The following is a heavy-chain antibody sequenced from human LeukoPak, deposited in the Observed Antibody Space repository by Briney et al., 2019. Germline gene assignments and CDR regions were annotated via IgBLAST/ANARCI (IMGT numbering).Heavy chain of an antibody. J-gene: IGHJ3*01. Sequence: GGSLRLSCAASGFTFSSSAMNWVRQAPGKGLEWVSTINESGGSTYYADSVKGRFTISRDNSKNTLDLQMNSLRAEDTAVYYCAKEGVGPANDAFDFWGQGTMVAVS. D-gene: IGHD2-15*01. CDR1: GFTFSSSA. CDR2: INESGGST. V-gene: IGHV3-23*01. CDR3: AKEGVGPANDAFDF.